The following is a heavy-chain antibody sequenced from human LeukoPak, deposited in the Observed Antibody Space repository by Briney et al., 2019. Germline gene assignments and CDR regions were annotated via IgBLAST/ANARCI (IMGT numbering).Heavy chain of an antibody. Sequence: SETLSLTCTVSGGSISSYYWSWIRQPAGKGLEWIGRIYTSGSTNYNPSLKSRVTMSVDTSKNQFSLKLSSVTAADTAVYYCAREEYSSSWYGPAEYFQHWGQGTLVTVSS. V-gene: IGHV4-4*07. CDR3: AREEYSSSWYGPAEYFQH. J-gene: IGHJ1*01. D-gene: IGHD6-13*01. CDR1: GGSISSYY. CDR2: IYTSGST.